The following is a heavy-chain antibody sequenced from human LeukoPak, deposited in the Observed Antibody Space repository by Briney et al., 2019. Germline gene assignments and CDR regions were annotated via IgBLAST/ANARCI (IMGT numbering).Heavy chain of an antibody. D-gene: IGHD5-18*01. CDR3: ARESSYGYSIDY. Sequence: SETRSLTWTVSGGSISSYYSSWIRQPAGEGLEWIGRIYTSESTNYNPSLKSRVTMSVDTSKNQFSLKLSSVTAADTAVYYCARESSYGYSIDYWGQGTLVTVSS. CDR2: IYTSEST. CDR1: GGSISSYY. J-gene: IGHJ4*02. V-gene: IGHV4-4*07.